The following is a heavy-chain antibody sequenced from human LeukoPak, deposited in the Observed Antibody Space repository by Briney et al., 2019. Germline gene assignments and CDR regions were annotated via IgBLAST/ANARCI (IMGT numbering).Heavy chain of an antibody. CDR3: ASVDIVATGSDY. V-gene: IGHV4-34*01. D-gene: IGHD5-12*01. Sequence: PSETLSLTCAVYGGSFSGYYWSWIRQPPGKGLEWIGEINHSGSTNYNPSLKSRVNISVETYKNQFSLKLSSVTAADTAVYYCASVDIVATGSDYWGQGTLVTVSS. CDR2: INHSGST. J-gene: IGHJ4*02. CDR1: GGSFSGYY.